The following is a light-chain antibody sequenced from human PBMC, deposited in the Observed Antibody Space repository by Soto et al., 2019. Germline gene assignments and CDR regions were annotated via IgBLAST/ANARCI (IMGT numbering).Light chain of an antibody. CDR2: EVT. V-gene: IGLV2-14*01. Sequence: QSVLNQPAYGYGSPGQAISISCTGTSNDVGGYNYVSWYQQQPGKAPKLMVYEVTHRLSWTSDRFSGSKSGNTASLTISGLQAEDEADYYCSSYTSNRTYVFGIGTKV. CDR3: SSYTSNRTYV. J-gene: IGLJ1*01. CDR1: SNDVGGYNY.